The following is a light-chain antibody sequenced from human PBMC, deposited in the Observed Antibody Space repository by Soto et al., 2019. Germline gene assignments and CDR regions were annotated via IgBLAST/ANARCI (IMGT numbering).Light chain of an antibody. CDR3: QHYRTS. V-gene: IGKV3-20*01. J-gene: IGKJ4*01. CDR1: QGVSSSY. CDR2: GAY. Sequence: EIVLTQSPGTVSLSPGERATLSCRASQGVSSSYLAWYQQKPGQPPRLLIYGAYTRATGIPDRFSGSGAVTDFTLTITRLESEDFAVYYCQHYRTSFGGGTKVEIK.